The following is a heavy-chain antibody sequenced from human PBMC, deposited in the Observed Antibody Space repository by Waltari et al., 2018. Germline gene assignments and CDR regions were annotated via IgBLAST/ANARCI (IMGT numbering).Heavy chain of an antibody. CDR2: IYTSGST. Sequence: QVQLQESGPGLVKPSETLSLTCTVSGGSISSGTYYWSWIRQPAGKGLEWIGRIYTSGSTSYTPSLKSRLTISVDTSKNQFSLMLSSVTAADTAVYYCARQGGGYGPFDYWGQGTLVTVSS. V-gene: IGHV4-61*02. CDR1: GGSISSGTYY. D-gene: IGHD5-12*01. CDR3: ARQGGGYGPFDY. J-gene: IGHJ4*02.